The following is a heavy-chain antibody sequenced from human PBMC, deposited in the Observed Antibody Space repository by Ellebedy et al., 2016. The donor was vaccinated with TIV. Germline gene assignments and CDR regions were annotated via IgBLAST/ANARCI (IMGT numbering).Heavy chain of an antibody. CDR3: ARALDFCSGGSCYPYYFDY. CDR1: GFTFSNFG. D-gene: IGHD2-15*01. V-gene: IGHV3-30*02. CDR2: IRYDGSNK. J-gene: IGHJ4*02. Sequence: GESLKISCAASGFTFSNFGMHWVRQAPGKGLEWVAFIRYDGSNKYYADSVKGRFTISRDNAKNSLFLQMNTLRAEDTAVYYCARALDFCSGGSCYPYYFDYWGQGTLVTVSS.